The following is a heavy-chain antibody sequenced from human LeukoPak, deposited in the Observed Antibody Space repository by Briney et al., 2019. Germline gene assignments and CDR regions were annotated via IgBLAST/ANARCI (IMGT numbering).Heavy chain of an antibody. CDR3: AKKGEDYGDY. J-gene: IGHJ4*02. V-gene: IGHV3-23*01. Sequence: GGSLRLSCAASGFTFSTYTMYWDRHPPGKRLEWVSIIGSSGGGIHYADSVKGRFTISRDNSKNTLYLQMNSLRAEDTAVYYCAKKGEDYGDYWGQGTLVTVSS. CDR2: IGSSGGGI. CDR1: GFTFSTYT.